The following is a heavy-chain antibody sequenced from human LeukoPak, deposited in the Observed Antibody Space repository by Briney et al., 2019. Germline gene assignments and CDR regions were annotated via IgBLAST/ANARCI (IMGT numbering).Heavy chain of an antibody. J-gene: IGHJ4*02. V-gene: IGHV3-7*01. CDR3: ARDKIEGPTKLDY. CDR1: GFTFSSYW. Sequence: PGGSLRLSCAASGFTFSSYWMSWVRQAPEKGLERVANIKQDESEKYYVDSLKGRFTISRDNAKNSLYLQMNSLRAEDTAVYYCARDKIEGPTKLDYWGQGILVTVSS. D-gene: IGHD1-1*01. CDR2: IKQDESEK.